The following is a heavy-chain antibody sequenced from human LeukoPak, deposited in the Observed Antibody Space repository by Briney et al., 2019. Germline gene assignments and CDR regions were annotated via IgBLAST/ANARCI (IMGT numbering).Heavy chain of an antibody. Sequence: GGSLRLSCAASGLTFTDHAMTWVSQPAGEGRGWVSTFSASGGSPYYADSVKGRFTISRDNSKNTLFLQMNSRRAEDTAVYYCAKDGAEAIWYYYMDVWGKAATVTVSS. CDR1: GLTFTDHA. J-gene: IGHJ6*03. D-gene: IGHD6-25*01. CDR3: AKDGAEAIWYYYMDV. V-gene: IGHV3-23*01. CDR2: FSASGGSP.